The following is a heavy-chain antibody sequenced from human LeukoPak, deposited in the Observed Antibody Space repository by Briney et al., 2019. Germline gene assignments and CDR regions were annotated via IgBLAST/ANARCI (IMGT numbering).Heavy chain of an antibody. D-gene: IGHD1-26*01. CDR1: GFAFSTYG. J-gene: IGHJ3*02. CDR3: ASRSGSYLGSAFDI. Sequence: PGGSLGLSCTASGFAFSTYGMNWVRQAPGKGLEWVSYISSSNTIYYADSVKGRFTISRDNAKNSLYLQMNSLRAEDTAVYYCASRSGSYLGSAFDIWGQGTMVTVSS. CDR2: ISSSNTI. V-gene: IGHV3-48*04.